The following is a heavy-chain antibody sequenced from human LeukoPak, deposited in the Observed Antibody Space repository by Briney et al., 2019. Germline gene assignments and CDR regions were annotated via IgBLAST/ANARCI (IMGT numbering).Heavy chain of an antibody. V-gene: IGHV4-30-2*01. CDR1: GCSISSGGYS. CDR2: IYHSGST. D-gene: IGHD4-17*01. Sequence: SETLSLTCAVSGCSISSGGYSWSWIRQPPGKGLEWIGYIYHSGSTYYNPSLKSRVTISVDRSKNQFSLKLSSVTAADTAVYYCAISHYGDYVGWGQGTLVTVSS. J-gene: IGHJ4*02. CDR3: AISHYGDYVG.